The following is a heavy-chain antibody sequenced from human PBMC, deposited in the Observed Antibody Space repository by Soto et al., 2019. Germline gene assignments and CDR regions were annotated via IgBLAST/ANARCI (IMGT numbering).Heavy chain of an antibody. J-gene: IGHJ4*02. CDR2: VNPILSMS. CDR1: GDTFNFYS. Sequence: QVQLVQSGAEVKSAGSSVKVSCKASGDTFNFYSINWVRQAPGLGLEWVGRVNPILSMSNYAQRFQGRVTXXXXXXXXXXXXXXXXXXXXXXXXXXXXXXXXXXXXXXDSWGQGALVTVSS. V-gene: IGHV1-69*02. CDR3: XXXXXXXXXXXDS.